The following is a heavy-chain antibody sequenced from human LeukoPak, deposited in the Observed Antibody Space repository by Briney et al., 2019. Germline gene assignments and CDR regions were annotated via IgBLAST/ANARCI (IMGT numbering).Heavy chain of an antibody. Sequence: SQTLSLTCAISGDSVSSNSAAWNWIRQSPSRGLEWLGRTYYRSKWYNDYAVSVKSRITINPDTSKNQFSLQLNSVTPEDTAVYYCARGEIVVVPAAIGGYGMDVWGQGTTVTVSS. J-gene: IGHJ6*02. V-gene: IGHV6-1*01. CDR2: TYYRSKWYN. CDR3: ARGEIVVVPAAIGGYGMDV. CDR1: GDSVSSNSAA. D-gene: IGHD2-2*02.